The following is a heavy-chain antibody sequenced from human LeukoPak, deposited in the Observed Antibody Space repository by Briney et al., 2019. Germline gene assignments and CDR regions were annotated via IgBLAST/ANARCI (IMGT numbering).Heavy chain of an antibody. CDR3: ARGEAEYFFDY. D-gene: IGHD1-26*01. Sequence: ASVKVSCKASGYTFTGYYIHWVRQGPGQGLEWMGWVNPNRGGTRYIQKFQGRVTMTRDTSISTTYMELSRLTSDDTAMYYCARGEAEYFFDYWGQGTLVTVSS. J-gene: IGHJ4*02. CDR2: VNPNRGGT. CDR1: GYTFTGYY. V-gene: IGHV1-2*02.